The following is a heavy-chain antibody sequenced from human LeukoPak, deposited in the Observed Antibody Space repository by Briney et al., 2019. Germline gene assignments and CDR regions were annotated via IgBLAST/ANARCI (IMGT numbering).Heavy chain of an antibody. CDR1: GYSFTSYW. CDR2: IYPGDSDT. D-gene: IGHD2-8*02. Sequence: GESLKISCKGSGYSFTSYWIGWVRQMPGKGLECRGIIYPGDSDTRYSPSFQGQVTISADKAIRTAYLQWSSLKASDTAMYYCARRPRYWGHNWFDPWGQGTLVTVSS. V-gene: IGHV5-51*01. CDR3: ARRPRYWGHNWFDP. J-gene: IGHJ5*02.